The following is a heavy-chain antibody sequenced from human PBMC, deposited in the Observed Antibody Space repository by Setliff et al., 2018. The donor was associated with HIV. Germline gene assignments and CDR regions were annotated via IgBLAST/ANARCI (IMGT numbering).Heavy chain of an antibody. CDR1: GYSFTGYY. CDR3: AKFIVPHRFTGGPLDY. CDR2: IHPSAGTT. J-gene: IGHJ4*02. D-gene: IGHD2-15*01. Sequence: ASVKVSCKASGYSFTGYYIHWVRQVPGQGLEWMGIIHPSAGTTTYAQKFQGRVTMTRDASARTLYMELNSLRSGDTAVYYCAKFIVPHRFTGGPLDYWGQGTLVTVS. V-gene: IGHV1-46*01.